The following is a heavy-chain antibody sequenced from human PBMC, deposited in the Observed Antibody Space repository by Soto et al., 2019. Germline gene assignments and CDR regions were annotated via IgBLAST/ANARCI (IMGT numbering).Heavy chain of an antibody. CDR2: IGTAGDT. D-gene: IGHD3-9*01. J-gene: IGHJ4*02. V-gene: IGHV3-13*01. CDR1: GFTFSSYD. CDR3: ARGRLDILTGYTSSFDY. Sequence: GGSLRLSCAASGFTFSSYDMHWVRQAAGKGLEWVSAIGTAGDTYYPGSVKGRFTISRENAKNSLYLQMNSLSAEDTAVYYCARGRLDILTGYTSSFDYWGQGTLVTVSS.